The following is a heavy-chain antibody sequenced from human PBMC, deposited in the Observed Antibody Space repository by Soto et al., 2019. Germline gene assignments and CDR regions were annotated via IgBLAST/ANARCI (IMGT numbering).Heavy chain of an antibody. CDR3: ARDGGDSSSWYFAFDI. J-gene: IGHJ3*02. D-gene: IGHD6-13*01. CDR2: ISSSSSTI. CDR1: GFTFSSYS. Sequence: VQLVESGGGLVQPGGSLRLSCAASGFTFSSYSMNWVRQAPGKGLEWVSYISSSSSTIYYADSVKGRFTISRDNAKNSLYLQMNSLRAEDTAVYYCARDGGDSSSWYFAFDIWGQGTMVTVSS. V-gene: IGHV3-48*01.